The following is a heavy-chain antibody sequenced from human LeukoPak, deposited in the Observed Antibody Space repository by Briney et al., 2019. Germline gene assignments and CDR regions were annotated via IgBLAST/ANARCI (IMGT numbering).Heavy chain of an antibody. J-gene: IGHJ3*02. Sequence: GRSLRLSCAASGFTFSTYGMHWVRQAPGKGLEWLAVIRYDGGNKYYGDSVRGRFTISRDNSKNTLYLQMNSLRAEDTAVYYCARDNRETTGDYAFDIWGQGTMVTVSS. CDR2: IRYDGGNK. CDR3: ARDNRETTGDYAFDI. V-gene: IGHV3-33*01. CDR1: GFTFSTYG. D-gene: IGHD4-17*01.